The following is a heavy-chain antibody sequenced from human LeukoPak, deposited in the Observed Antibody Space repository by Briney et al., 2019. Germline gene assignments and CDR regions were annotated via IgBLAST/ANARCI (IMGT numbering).Heavy chain of an antibody. CDR3: ARELVREDDH. CDR2: ISNDGS. V-gene: IGHV3-74*01. Sequence: PGGSLRLSCAASGFTFSSYWMHWVRQAPGKGLVWVSRISNDGSTYADSVKGRFTTSRDNSKNTLYLQMNSLRAEDTAVYYCARELVREDDHWGQGTLVIVSS. CDR1: GFTFSSYW. J-gene: IGHJ5*02. D-gene: IGHD1-26*01.